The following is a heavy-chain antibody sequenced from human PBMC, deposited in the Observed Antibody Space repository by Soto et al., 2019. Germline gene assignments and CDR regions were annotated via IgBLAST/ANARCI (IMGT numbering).Heavy chain of an antibody. J-gene: IGHJ6*02. CDR3: ARFGTLGKDYGVDV. D-gene: IGHD3-16*01. Sequence: TSETLSLTCSVSDGSVTGYSWSWVRQPPGKGLEWIGQLYASGTTTTNPSLKSRVTMSLDTSQNQFSLRLTSVTAADTAVYFCARFGTLGKDYGVDVWGQGTTVTVSS. CDR1: DGSVTGYS. V-gene: IGHV4-4*09. CDR2: LYASGTT.